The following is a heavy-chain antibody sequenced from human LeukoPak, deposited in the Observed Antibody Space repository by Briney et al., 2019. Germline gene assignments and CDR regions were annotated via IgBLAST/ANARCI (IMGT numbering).Heavy chain of an antibody. CDR1: GFTFSSDW. V-gene: IGHV3-7*01. CDR2: IKQDGTEK. Sequence: GGSLRLSCAASGFTFSSDWMSWVRQAPGKGLEWVANIKQDGTEKYYVDSAKGRFTISRDNAKNSLYLQMNTLRVEDTAIYYCVRVALYFYDSESYYFFEHWGQGTPVTASS. CDR3: VRVALYFYDSESYYFFEH. D-gene: IGHD3-10*01. J-gene: IGHJ4*02.